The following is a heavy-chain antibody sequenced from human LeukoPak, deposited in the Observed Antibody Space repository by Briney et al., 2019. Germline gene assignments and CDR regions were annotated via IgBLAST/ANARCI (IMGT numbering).Heavy chain of an antibody. J-gene: IGHJ3*02. V-gene: IGHV3-33*01. CDR3: TREYYYDSGSLGAFDI. Sequence: GGSLRLSCAASGFVFSNFGMQWVRQAPGKGLEWVTVIWYDGSDKYYADSVKGRFTISRDNSKNIVYLQMNSLRAEDTAVYYCTREYYYDSGSLGAFDIWGQGTMVTVSS. CDR1: GFVFSNFG. CDR2: IWYDGSDK. D-gene: IGHD3-10*01.